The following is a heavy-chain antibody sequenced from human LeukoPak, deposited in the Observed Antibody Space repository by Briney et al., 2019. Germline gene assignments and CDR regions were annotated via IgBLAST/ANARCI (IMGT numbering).Heavy chain of an antibody. CDR2: ISSSGSTI. CDR1: GFTFSDYY. Sequence: GGSLRLSCAAPGFTFSDYYMSWIRQAPGKGLEWVSYISSSGSTIYYADSMKGRFTISRDNAKNSLYLQMNSLRAEDTAVYYCARDGAERYYYDSSGYYFDYWGQGTLVTVSS. CDR3: ARDGAERYYYDSSGYYFDY. D-gene: IGHD3-22*01. J-gene: IGHJ4*02. V-gene: IGHV3-11*01.